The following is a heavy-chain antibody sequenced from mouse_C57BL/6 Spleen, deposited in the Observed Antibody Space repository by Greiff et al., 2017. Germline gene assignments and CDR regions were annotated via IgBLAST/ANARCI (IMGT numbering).Heavy chain of an antibody. Sequence: VQLQQSGAELARPGASVKMSCKASGYTFTSYTMHWVKQRPGQGLEWIGYINPSSGYTKYNQKFKDKATLTADKSSSTAYMQLSSLTSEDSAVYYCARSFITTVVATFDYWGQGTTLTVSS. CDR3: ARSFITTVVATFDY. CDR1: GYTFTSYT. D-gene: IGHD1-1*01. J-gene: IGHJ2*01. CDR2: INPSSGYT. V-gene: IGHV1-4*01.